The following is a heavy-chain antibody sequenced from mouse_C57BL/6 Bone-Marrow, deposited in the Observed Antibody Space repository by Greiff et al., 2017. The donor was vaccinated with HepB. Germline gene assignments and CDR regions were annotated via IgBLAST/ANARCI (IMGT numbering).Heavy chain of an antibody. Sequence: VKLQESGAELARPGASVKLSCKASGYTFTSYGISWVKQRTGQGLEWIGEIYPRSGNTYYNEKFKGKATLTADKSSSTAYMELRSLTSEDSAVYFCASFNWDGDYWGQGTTLTVSS. CDR1: GYTFTSYG. CDR3: ASFNWDGDY. V-gene: IGHV1-81*01. D-gene: IGHD4-1*02. J-gene: IGHJ2*01. CDR2: IYPRSGNT.